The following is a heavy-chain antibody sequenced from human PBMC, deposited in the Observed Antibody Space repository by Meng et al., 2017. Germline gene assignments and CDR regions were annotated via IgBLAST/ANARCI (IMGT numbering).Heavy chain of an antibody. CDR1: GFTFDDYT. J-gene: IGHJ1*01. CDR3: AKGPHGPQYFQH. CDR2: ISWDGGST. V-gene: IGHV3-43*01. Sequence: EWELAEAGGVVVQPGGSLRLSCAASGFTFDDYTMHWVRQAPGKGLEWVSLISWDGGSTYYADSVKGRFTISRDNSKNSLYLQMNSLRTEDTALYYCAKGPHGPQYFQHWGQGTLVTVSS. D-gene: IGHD5-24*01.